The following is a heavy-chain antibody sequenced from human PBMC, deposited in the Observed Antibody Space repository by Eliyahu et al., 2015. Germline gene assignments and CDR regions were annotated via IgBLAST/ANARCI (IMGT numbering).Heavy chain of an antibody. J-gene: IGHJ4*02. CDR2: VLRDGAT. Sequence: EVQLVERGGDLIQPGGSLXLSXSXSGFXXSXXXMAWVRQAPGKGLGWGSAVLRDGATYYADSVKGRFALSRDSSKNTLYLQMNNVRAEDTALYYCTYKRCPFKVCTRWWYFDDWGQGALVTVSS. D-gene: IGHD2-15*01. V-gene: IGHV3-53*02. CDR1: GFXXSXXX. CDR3: TYKRCPFKVCTRWWYFDD.